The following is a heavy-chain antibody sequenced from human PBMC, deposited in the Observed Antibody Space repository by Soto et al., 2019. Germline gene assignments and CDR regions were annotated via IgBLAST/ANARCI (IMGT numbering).Heavy chain of an antibody. J-gene: IGHJ6*02. CDR2: INPNSGGT. Sequence: ASVKVSCKASGYTFTGYYMHWVRQAPGQGLEWMGWINPNSGGTNYAQKFQGWVTMTRDTSISTAYMELSRLRSDDTAVYYCARDLRSSSWYTYYYYGMDVGGQGTTVTVSS. V-gene: IGHV1-2*04. CDR3: ARDLRSSSWYTYYYYGMDV. CDR1: GYTFTGYY. D-gene: IGHD6-13*01.